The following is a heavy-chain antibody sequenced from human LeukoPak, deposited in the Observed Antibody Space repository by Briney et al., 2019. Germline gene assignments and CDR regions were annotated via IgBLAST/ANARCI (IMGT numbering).Heavy chain of an antibody. V-gene: IGHV4-39*02. CDR1: GGSISSTSYY. J-gene: IGHJ4*02. Sequence: SETLSLTCTVSGGSISSTSYYWGWIRQPPGKGLEWIGTIDYSGSTYYNPSLGSRVTISVDMSKNQFSLKLRSVTAADTAVYYCARDLHYYGSGIFDYWGQGTLVTVSS. CDR3: ARDLHYYGSGIFDY. CDR2: IDYSGST. D-gene: IGHD3-10*01.